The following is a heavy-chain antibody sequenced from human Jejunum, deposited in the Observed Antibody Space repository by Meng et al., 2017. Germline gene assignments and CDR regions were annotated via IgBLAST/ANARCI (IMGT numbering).Heavy chain of an antibody. CDR1: GYTFSTFW. CDR3: ATSHKKETYTYGGGYFNN. Sequence: GGSLRLSCQGSGYTFSTFWIGWVRQMPGKGLEWMGIMYPGNSDTRYSPSFQGQVTISADKSINTAYLQWSSLKASDTAIYYCATSHKKETYTYGGGYFNNWGQGTLVTVSS. CDR2: MYPGNSDT. J-gene: IGHJ4*02. V-gene: IGHV5-51*01. D-gene: IGHD5-18*01.